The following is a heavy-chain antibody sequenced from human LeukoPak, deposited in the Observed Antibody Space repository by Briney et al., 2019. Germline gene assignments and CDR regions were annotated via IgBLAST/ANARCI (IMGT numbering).Heavy chain of an antibody. J-gene: IGHJ4*02. D-gene: IGHD3-22*01. V-gene: IGHV3-7*01. CDR3: VRDGDTSGYTN. Sequence: TGGSLRLSCAASGFTFSSYWMHWVRQAPGEGLEWVANIKQDGSEKYYVDSVKGRFTISRDNAKNSLYLQMNSLRAEDTAVYSCVRDGDTSGYTNWGQGTLVTVSS. CDR1: GFTFSSYW. CDR2: IKQDGSEK.